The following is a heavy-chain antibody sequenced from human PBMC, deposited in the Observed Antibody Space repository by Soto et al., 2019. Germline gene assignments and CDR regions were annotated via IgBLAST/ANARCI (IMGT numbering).Heavy chain of an antibody. J-gene: IGHJ6*03. CDR2: ISGSGGST. Sequence: PGGSLRLSCAASGFTFSSYAMSWVRQAPGKGLEWVSAISGSGGSTYYADSVKGRFTISRDNSKNTLYLQMNSLRAEDTAVFYCAKDGFLSSPYYYYYYMDVWGKGTTVTVSS. D-gene: IGHD6-25*01. V-gene: IGHV3-23*01. CDR3: AKDGFLSSPYYYYYYMDV. CDR1: GFTFSSYA.